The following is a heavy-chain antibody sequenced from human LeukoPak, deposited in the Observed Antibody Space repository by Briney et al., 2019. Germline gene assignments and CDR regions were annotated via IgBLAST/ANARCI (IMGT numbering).Heavy chain of an antibody. CDR3: ARDSIQGGPDFDY. CDR1: GGSISSGGYY. J-gene: IGHJ4*02. V-gene: IGHV4-31*03. CDR2: IYYSGST. Sequence: SQTLSLTCTVSGGSISSGGYYWSWIRQHPGKGLEWIGYIYYSGSTYYNPSLKSRVTISVDTSKNQFSLKLSSVTAADTAVYYCARDSIQGGPDFDYWGQGTLVTVSS. D-gene: IGHD3-16*01.